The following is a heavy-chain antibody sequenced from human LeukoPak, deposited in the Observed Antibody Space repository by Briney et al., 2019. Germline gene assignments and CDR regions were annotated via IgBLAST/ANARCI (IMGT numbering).Heavy chain of an antibody. CDR3: AREDRYCSGGSCYS. CDR2: IYTSGST. D-gene: IGHD2-15*01. J-gene: IGHJ4*02. CDR1: GGSISSGNYY. Sequence: PSQTLSLTCSVSGGSISSGNYYWNWIRQPAGKGLEWIGHIYTSGSTNYNPSLKSRVTISADTSKNQFSLKLSPVTAADTAVYYCAREDRYCSGGSCYSWGQGTLVTVSS. V-gene: IGHV4-61*09.